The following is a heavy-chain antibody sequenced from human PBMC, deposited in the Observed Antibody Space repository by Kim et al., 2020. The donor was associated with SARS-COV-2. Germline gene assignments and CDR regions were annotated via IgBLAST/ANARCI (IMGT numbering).Heavy chain of an antibody. CDR1: GYTFTSYY. J-gene: IGHJ5*02. Sequence: ASVKVSCKASGYTFTSYYMHWVRQAPGQGLEWMGIINPSGGSTSYAQKFQGRVTMTRDTSTSTVYMELSSLRSEDTAVYYCARGGLAVAVRNQLYNWFDPWGQGTLVTVSS. CDR3: ARGGLAVAVRNQLYNWFDP. CDR2: INPSGGST. V-gene: IGHV1-46*01. D-gene: IGHD6-19*01.